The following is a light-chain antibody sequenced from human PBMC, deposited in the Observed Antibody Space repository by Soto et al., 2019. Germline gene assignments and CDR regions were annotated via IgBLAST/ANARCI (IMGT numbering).Light chain of an antibody. CDR1: QSVSSN. V-gene: IGKV3-15*01. CDR3: QQYNNWPLS. CDR2: GAS. Sequence: EIVMTQSPATLSVSPGERATLSCRASQSVSSNLAWYQQKPGQASRLLIYGASTRATGIPARFSGSGSGTEFTLTISSLQSEDFADYYCQQYNNWPLSFGQGTKVDIK. J-gene: IGKJ1*01.